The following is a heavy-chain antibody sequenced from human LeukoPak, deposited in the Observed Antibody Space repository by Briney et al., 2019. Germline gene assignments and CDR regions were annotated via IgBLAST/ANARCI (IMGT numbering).Heavy chain of an antibody. CDR3: AREARGSGKNGMDV. Sequence: GGSLRLSCAASGFTFSSYAMHWVRQAPGKGLEWVAVISYDGSNKYYADSVKGRFTISRDNSKNTLYLQMNSLRAEDTAVYYCAREARGSGKNGMDVWGQGTTVTVSS. CDR2: ISYDGSNK. D-gene: IGHD3-10*01. V-gene: IGHV3-30-3*01. CDR1: GFTFSSYA. J-gene: IGHJ6*02.